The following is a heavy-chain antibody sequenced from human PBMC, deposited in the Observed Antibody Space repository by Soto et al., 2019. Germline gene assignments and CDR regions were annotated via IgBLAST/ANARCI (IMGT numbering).Heavy chain of an antibody. V-gene: IGHV5-10-1*01. D-gene: IGHD3-10*01. CDR1: GYSCTSYW. J-gene: IGHJ6*02. Sequence: GESLKISGEGSGYSCTSYWISWVRQMPGKGLEWMGRIDPSDSYTNYSPSFQGHVTISADKSISTAYLQWSSLKASDTAMYYCASMVRGATPYYYGMDVWGQGTTVTVSS. CDR2: IDPSDSYT. CDR3: ASMVRGATPYYYGMDV.